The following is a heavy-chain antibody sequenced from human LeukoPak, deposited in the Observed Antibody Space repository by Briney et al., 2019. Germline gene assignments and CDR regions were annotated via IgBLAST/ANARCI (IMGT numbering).Heavy chain of an antibody. CDR2: INDGGRT. V-gene: IGHV4-34*01. J-gene: IGHJ5*02. D-gene: IGHD3-10*01. Sequence: SETLPLTCANYGGPWSGFFWSWIRQPPGKGLEWIGEINDGGRTNYNPSLQSRVTISIDTSKNQFSLKLTSVTAADTAVYYCAQASSYTEAIRYNPSWFGPWGQGTLVTVSS. CDR1: GGPWSGFF. CDR3: AQASSYTEAIRYNPSWFGP.